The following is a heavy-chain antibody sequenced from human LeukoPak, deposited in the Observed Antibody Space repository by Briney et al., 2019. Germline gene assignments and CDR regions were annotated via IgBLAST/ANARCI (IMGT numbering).Heavy chain of an antibody. D-gene: IGHD3-16*01. V-gene: IGHV4-39*07. CDR3: ARVTYDYVWGSYGY. J-gene: IGHJ4*02. Sequence: KSSETLSLTCTVSGGSISSRNYYWGWIRQPPGKGLEWLGYIFNSGSTYYNPSLKSRVTISVDTSKNQFSLKLSSVTAADTAVYYCARVTYDYVWGSYGYWGQGTLVTVSS. CDR1: GGSISSRNYY. CDR2: IFNSGST.